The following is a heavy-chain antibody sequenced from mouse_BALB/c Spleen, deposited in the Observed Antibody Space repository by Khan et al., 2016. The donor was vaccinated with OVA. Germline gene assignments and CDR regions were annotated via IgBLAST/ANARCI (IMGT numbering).Heavy chain of an antibody. Sequence: EVQLQESGPSLVKPSQTLSLTCSVTGDSSTSGYWSWIRKFPGNKLEYMGYMIYSGNTYYNPSLKSRISITRHTSKTQYSLKLNSVTTEDTATYYCARSTYRYAFAYWGQGTLVTVSA. CDR2: MIYSGNT. CDR1: GDSSTSGY. V-gene: IGHV3-8*02. CDR3: ARSTYRYAFAY. J-gene: IGHJ3*01. D-gene: IGHD2-14*01.